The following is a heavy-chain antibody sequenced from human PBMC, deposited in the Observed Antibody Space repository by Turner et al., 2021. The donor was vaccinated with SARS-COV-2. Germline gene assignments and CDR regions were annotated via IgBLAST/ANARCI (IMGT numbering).Heavy chain of an antibody. V-gene: IGHV3-15*04. CDR2: MASNTDVGAT. Sequence: EVQLVESGGDLVKPGGSLRLSCAASGFTFANAWMSWVRHAPGKGLEWVGHMASNTDVGATYYAAPVKGRFTISIDDSKSTLFLQMTSLKAEDTAVYYCVGAFLGNWGQGTLVTVSS. CDR3: VGAFLGN. J-gene: IGHJ4*02. CDR1: GFTFANAW. D-gene: IGHD3-16*01.